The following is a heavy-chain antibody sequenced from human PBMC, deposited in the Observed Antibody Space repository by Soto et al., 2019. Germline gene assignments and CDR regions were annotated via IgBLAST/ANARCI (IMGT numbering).Heavy chain of an antibody. CDR1: GFAFSGYS. D-gene: IGHD6-13*01. Sequence: PGGSLMLWGAASGFAFSGYSMKWVRQSPGKRLESLSSISISXGYIYYAGSVKRRFTIYRDNAENSLYLQXNSLRAEDTDVYNCARDIQQLADYYYHGMDVWGQGTTVTVSS. J-gene: IGHJ6*02. CDR2: ISISXGYI. CDR3: ARDIQQLADYYYHGMDV. V-gene: IGHV3-21*01.